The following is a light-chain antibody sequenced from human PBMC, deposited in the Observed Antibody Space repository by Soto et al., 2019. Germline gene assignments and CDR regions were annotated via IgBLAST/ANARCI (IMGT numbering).Light chain of an antibody. CDR1: QSISKY. Sequence: EIVLTQSPATLSVSAGERATLSCRASQSISKYLAWYQQKPGQAPRLLIYGASNRATGIPDRFSGSGSGTDFTLTISKLEPEDFAVYHCQQYGGSPRTFGQGTKVDI. CDR2: GAS. V-gene: IGKV3-20*01. CDR3: QQYGGSPRT. J-gene: IGKJ1*01.